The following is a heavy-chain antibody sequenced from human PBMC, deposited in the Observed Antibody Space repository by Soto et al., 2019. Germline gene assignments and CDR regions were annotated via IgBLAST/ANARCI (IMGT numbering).Heavy chain of an antibody. CDR1: GGSISSSNW. D-gene: IGHD3-10*01. J-gene: IGHJ5*02. V-gene: IGHV4-4*02. Sequence: QVQLQESGPGLVKPSGTLSLTCAVSGGSISSSNWWSWVRQPPGKGLEWIGEIYHSGSTNYNPSLKGGATISVDKSKTQFSLKLSSLPAGDTAVYYCARSLWFGESPGFDPGGQGPLVTVS. CDR2: IYHSGST. CDR3: ARSLWFGESPGFDP.